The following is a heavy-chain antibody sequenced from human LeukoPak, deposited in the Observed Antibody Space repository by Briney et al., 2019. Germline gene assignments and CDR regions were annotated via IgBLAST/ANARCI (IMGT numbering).Heavy chain of an antibody. D-gene: IGHD3-10*01. Sequence: GGSLRLSCAASGFTFSSYGMSWIRQAPGKGLEWVSAISGSGGSTYYADSVKGRFTISRDNSKNTLYLQMNSLRAEDTAVYYCAKDRRPSYYYGSGSDYWGQGTLVTVSS. CDR2: ISGSGGST. CDR3: AKDRRPSYYYGSGSDY. J-gene: IGHJ4*02. CDR1: GFTFSSYG. V-gene: IGHV3-23*01.